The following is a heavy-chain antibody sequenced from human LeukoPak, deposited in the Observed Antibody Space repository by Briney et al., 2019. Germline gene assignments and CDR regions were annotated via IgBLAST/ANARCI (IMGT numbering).Heavy chain of an antibody. D-gene: IGHD2-2*01. V-gene: IGHV4-34*01. Sequence: PSETLSLTCTVSGGSVRSYYWSWIRQPPGKGLEWIGEINHSGSTNYNPSLKSRVTISVDTSKNQFSLKLSSVTAADTAVYYCARFGVVVPAARGNWFDPWGQGTLVTVSS. CDR1: GGSVRSYY. J-gene: IGHJ5*02. CDR3: ARFGVVVPAARGNWFDP. CDR2: INHSGST.